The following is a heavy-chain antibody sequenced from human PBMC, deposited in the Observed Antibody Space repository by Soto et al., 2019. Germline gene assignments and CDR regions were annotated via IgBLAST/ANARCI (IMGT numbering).Heavy chain of an antibody. CDR2: IWYDGSNK. D-gene: IGHD6-13*01. V-gene: IGHV3-33*01. CDR1: GFTFSSYG. CDR3: ARVKEEQQLVPLDY. Sequence: LRLSCAASGFTFSSYGMHWVRQAPGKGLEWVAVIWYDGSNKYYADSVKGRFTISRDNSKNTLYLQMNSLRAEDTAVYYCARVKEEQQLVPLDYWGQGTLVTVSS. J-gene: IGHJ4*02.